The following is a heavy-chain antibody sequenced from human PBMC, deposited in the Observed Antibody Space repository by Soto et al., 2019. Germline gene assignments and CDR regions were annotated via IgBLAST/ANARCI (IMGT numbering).Heavy chain of an antibody. D-gene: IGHD5-12*01. CDR3: ARGDGRWLQFCAFDI. CDR2: ISYDGSNK. Sequence: QVQLVESGGGVVQPGRSLRLSCAASGFTFSSYAMHWVRQAPGKGLEWVAVISYDGSNKYYADSVKGRFTISRDNSKNTLYLQMNSLRAEDTAVYYCARGDGRWLQFCAFDIWGQGTMVTVSS. J-gene: IGHJ3*02. V-gene: IGHV3-30-3*01. CDR1: GFTFSSYA.